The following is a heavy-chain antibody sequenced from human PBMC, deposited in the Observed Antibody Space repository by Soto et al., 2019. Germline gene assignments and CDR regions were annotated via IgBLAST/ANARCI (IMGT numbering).Heavy chain of an antibody. J-gene: IGHJ4*02. CDR2: MNPNSGNT. D-gene: IGHD6-13*01. Sequence: QVQLVQSGAEVKKPGASVKVSCKASGYTFTSYDINWVRQATGQGLEWMGWMNPNSGNTGYAQKFQGIVTMTRHTSISTAYMELSSLRSEDTAVYCCAIEHSRSWRFDYWGQGTLVTVSS. CDR1: GYTFTSYD. CDR3: AIEHSRSWRFDY. V-gene: IGHV1-8*01.